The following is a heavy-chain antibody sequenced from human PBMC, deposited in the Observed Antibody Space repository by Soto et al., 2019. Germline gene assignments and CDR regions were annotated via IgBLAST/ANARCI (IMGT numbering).Heavy chain of an antibody. Sequence: QVQLQESGPGLVKPSGTLSLTCAVSGGSISSSNWWSWVRQPPGKGLEWIGEIYHSGSTNYNPSPKSRVTVPVAKSKYHFSLKLSSVTAADTAVYYCARDPDSSGYRHFDYWGQGTLVTVSS. CDR3: ARDPDSSGYRHFDY. V-gene: IGHV4-4*02. CDR2: IYHSGST. D-gene: IGHD3-22*01. CDR1: GGSISSSNW. J-gene: IGHJ4*02.